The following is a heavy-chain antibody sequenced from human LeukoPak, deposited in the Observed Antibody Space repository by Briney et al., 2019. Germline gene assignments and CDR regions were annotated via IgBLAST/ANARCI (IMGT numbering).Heavy chain of an antibody. CDR1: GFTFSSYS. CDR2: ISSSSSNI. V-gene: IGHV3-48*02. J-gene: IGHJ3*02. D-gene: IGHD3-16*01. CDR3: ARDSSYEFDI. Sequence: QSGGSLRLSCAASGFTFSSYSMNWVRQAPGKGLEWVSYISSSSSNIKYGDSVKGRFTISRDNAKNSLYLQMNSLRDEDTAVYYCARDSSYEFDIWGQGTVVTVSS.